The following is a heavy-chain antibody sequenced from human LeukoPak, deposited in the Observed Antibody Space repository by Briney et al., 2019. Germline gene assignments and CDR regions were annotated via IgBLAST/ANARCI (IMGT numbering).Heavy chain of an antibody. V-gene: IGHV4-39*01. CDR3: ARHNGDGYKPAHIDY. Sequence: PSETLSLTCTVSGGSISSSSYYCGWIRQPPGKGLEWIGSIYYSGSTYYNPSLKSRVTISVDMSKNQFSLKLSSVTAADTAVYYCARHNGDGYKPAHIDYWGQGTLLTVSS. D-gene: IGHD5-24*01. CDR1: GGSISSSSYY. J-gene: IGHJ4*02. CDR2: IYYSGST.